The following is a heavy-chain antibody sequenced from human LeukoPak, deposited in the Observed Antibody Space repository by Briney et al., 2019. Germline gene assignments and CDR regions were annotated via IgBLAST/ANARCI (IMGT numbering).Heavy chain of an antibody. CDR1: GFTFSSYG. D-gene: IGHD4-17*01. V-gene: IGHV3-74*01. J-gene: IGHJ4*02. Sequence: PGGSLRLSCAASGFTFSSYGMHWVRQAPGKGLVWVSRINSDGSITTYADSVKGRFTISRDNAKNTLYLQMNSLRVEDTAVFYCARDDYGDYDFDYWGQGTLVTVSS. CDR3: ARDDYGDYDFDY. CDR2: INSDGSIT.